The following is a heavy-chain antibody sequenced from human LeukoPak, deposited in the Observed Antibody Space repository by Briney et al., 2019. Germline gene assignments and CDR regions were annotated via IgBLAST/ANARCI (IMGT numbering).Heavy chain of an antibody. D-gene: IGHD2-15*01. CDR1: GGSISSYY. J-gene: IGHJ5*02. Sequence: SETLSLTCTVSGGSISSYYWSWIRQPPGKGLEWIGYIYYSGSTNYNPSLKSRVTISVDTSKNQFSLKLSSVTAADTAVYYCAREGSDCSGGSCYLGHWFDPWGQGTLVTVSS. CDR2: IYYSGST. CDR3: AREGSDCSGGSCYLGHWFDP. V-gene: IGHV4-59*01.